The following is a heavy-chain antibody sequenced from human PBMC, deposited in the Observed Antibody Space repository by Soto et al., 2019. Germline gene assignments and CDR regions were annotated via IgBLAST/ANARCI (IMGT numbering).Heavy chain of an antibody. D-gene: IGHD2-21*02. J-gene: IGHJ6*02. CDR3: ARDHLILPAHDFFYGSDV. CDR2: IPQDGVDG. Sequence: GGSLRLSCEVSGFIFSMYSMSWVRQTPGKGLEWVAKIPQDGVDGHYADAVKGRFTISRDNGKNSLYLQMNNLRAEDTAVYYCARDHLILPAHDFFYGSDVWGRGATVTVS. CDR1: GFIFSMYS. V-gene: IGHV3-7*03.